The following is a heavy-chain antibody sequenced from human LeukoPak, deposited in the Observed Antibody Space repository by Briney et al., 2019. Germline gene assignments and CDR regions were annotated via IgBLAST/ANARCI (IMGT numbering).Heavy chain of an antibody. Sequence: SETLSLTCTVSGGSISSYYWSWIRQPPGKGLEWIGYIYYSGSTNYNPSLKSRVTISVDTSKNQFSLKLSSVTAADTAVYYCARAAVGYHALAAAEPFFDYWGQGTLVTVSS. CDR1: GGSISSYY. CDR2: IYYSGST. V-gene: IGHV4-59*01. CDR3: ARAAVGYHALAAAEPFFDY. J-gene: IGHJ4*02. D-gene: IGHD6-13*01.